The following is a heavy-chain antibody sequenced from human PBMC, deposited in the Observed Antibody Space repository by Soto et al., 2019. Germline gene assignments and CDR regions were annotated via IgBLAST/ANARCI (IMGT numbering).Heavy chain of an antibody. CDR3: ARGPRNRRPDIVATMRVLGSDHQPPSAYYYYGMDV. CDR1: GGSISSSSSY. D-gene: IGHD5-12*01. Sequence: PSETLSLTCTVSGGSISSSSSYWGWIRQPPGKGLEWVGNIYYLGSTNYNPSLKSRVTISVDTSKNQFSLKLSSVTAADTAVYYCARGPRNRRPDIVATMRVLGSDHQPPSAYYYYGMDVWGQGTTVTVS. CDR2: IYYLGST. J-gene: IGHJ6*02. V-gene: IGHV4-39*07.